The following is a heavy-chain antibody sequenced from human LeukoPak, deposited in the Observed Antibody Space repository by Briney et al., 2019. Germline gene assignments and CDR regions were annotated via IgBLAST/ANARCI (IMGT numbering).Heavy chain of an antibody. D-gene: IGHD6-13*01. CDR1: GGTISTYG. V-gene: IGHV1-69*04. CDR2: IIPILGTP. Sequence: GASVKVSCKASGGTISTYGFSWVRQAPGQGLEWMGRIIPILGTPNYAQKFQGRVTITADISSNTAYMELISLRSEDTAVYYCARGDSSSWYSILGYWGQGTLVTVSS. J-gene: IGHJ4*02. CDR3: ARGDSSSWYSILGY.